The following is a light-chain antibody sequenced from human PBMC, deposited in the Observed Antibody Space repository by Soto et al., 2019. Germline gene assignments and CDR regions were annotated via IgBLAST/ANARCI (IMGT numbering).Light chain of an antibody. CDR2: WAS. CDR1: QSVLYSSNNKNY. Sequence: DIVMTQSPDSLTVSLGERATINCKSSQSVLYSSNNKNYLAWYQQKPGQPPKLLIYWASTRESGVPDRFSGSGSGTDFTLIISSLQAEDVAVYYCQQYSTTLWTFGQGTKVEIK. J-gene: IGKJ1*01. V-gene: IGKV4-1*01. CDR3: QQYSTTLWT.